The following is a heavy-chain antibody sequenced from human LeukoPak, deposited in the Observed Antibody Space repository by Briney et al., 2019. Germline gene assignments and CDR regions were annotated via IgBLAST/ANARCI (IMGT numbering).Heavy chain of an antibody. V-gene: IGHV3-30*03. CDR2: ISYDGSNK. D-gene: IGHD4-23*01. J-gene: IGHJ5*02. Sequence: PGGSLRLSCAASGFTFSSYGMHWVRQAPGKGLEWVAVISYDGSNKYYADSVKGRFTISRDNSKNTLYLQMNSLRAEDTAVYYCARIFGGNPRASGFDPWGQGTLVTVSS. CDR1: GFTFSSYG. CDR3: ARIFGGNPRASGFDP.